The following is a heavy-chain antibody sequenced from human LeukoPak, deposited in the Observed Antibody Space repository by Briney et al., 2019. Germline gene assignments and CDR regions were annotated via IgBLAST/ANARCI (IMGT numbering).Heavy chain of an antibody. CDR1: GGTFSSYA. D-gene: IGHD3-16*01. V-gene: IGHV1-2*06. CDR2: INPNSGGT. CDR3: ARTRGGSVDY. J-gene: IGHJ4*02. Sequence: ASVKVSCKASGGTFSSYAISWVRQAPGQGLEWMGQINPNSGGTNYAQKFQGRVTMTRDTSISTAYMELSRLRSDDTAVYYCARTRGGSVDYWGQGTLVTVSS.